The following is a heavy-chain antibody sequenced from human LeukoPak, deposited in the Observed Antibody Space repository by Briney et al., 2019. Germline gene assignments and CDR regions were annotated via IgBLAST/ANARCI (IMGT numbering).Heavy chain of an antibody. Sequence: GGSLRLSCAASGFTFSSYAMHWVRQAPGKGLEWVAVISYDGSNKYYADSVKGRFTISRDNSKNTLYLQMNSLRAEDTAVYYCARDGADAGAFDIWGQGTMVTVSS. V-gene: IGHV3-30-3*01. CDR2: ISYDGSNK. J-gene: IGHJ3*02. CDR3: ARDGADAGAFDI. D-gene: IGHD3-16*01. CDR1: GFTFSSYA.